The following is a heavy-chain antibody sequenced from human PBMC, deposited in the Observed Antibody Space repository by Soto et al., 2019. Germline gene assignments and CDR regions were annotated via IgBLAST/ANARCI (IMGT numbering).Heavy chain of an antibody. J-gene: IGHJ5*01. V-gene: IGHV3-9*01. Sequence: DVQLVESGGGLVQPGRSLRLSCAASGFIFDDFAMHWVRQAPGKGLEWVSGISWNSGSTDYAASVKGRFIISRDNDKNSLYLQMNNLRAEDTATYYCARAHEVAWFDSWGLGTLVTVTS. CDR3: ARAHEVAWFDS. D-gene: IGHD2-15*01. CDR1: GFIFDDFA. CDR2: ISWNSGST.